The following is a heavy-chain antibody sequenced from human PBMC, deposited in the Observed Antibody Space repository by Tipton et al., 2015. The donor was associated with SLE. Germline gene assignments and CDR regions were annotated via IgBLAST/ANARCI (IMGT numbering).Heavy chain of an antibody. CDR1: GGSISSTGYY. D-gene: IGHD3-22*01. Sequence: TLSLTCTVSGGSISSTGYYWSWIRQPAGKGLEWIGRLYKSGSSNYNAALKSRVAMSVDTSKNQFSLNLRSVTAADTAVYYCASKYFHDSDGLRYWGQGTLVTVSS. V-gene: IGHV4-61*02. J-gene: IGHJ4*02. CDR3: ASKYFHDSDGLRY. CDR2: LYKSGSS.